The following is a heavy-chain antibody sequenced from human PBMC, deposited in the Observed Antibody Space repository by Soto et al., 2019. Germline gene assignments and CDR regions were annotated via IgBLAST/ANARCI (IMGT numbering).Heavy chain of an antibody. Sequence: QVQLVESGGCVGQPGRSLRLSCAASGFTFSNFGMHWVLQSPGKGLEWVASISYDGNIKYSSDSVQGRFTIPRDHSKNTLYLQMNSLRSEDTAGYYCAKFWGPLTAAVDDYWGQGTLVTVSS. J-gene: IGHJ4*02. D-gene: IGHD6-13*01. CDR3: AKFWGPLTAAVDDY. CDR2: ISYDGNIK. CDR1: GFTFSNFG. V-gene: IGHV3-30*18.